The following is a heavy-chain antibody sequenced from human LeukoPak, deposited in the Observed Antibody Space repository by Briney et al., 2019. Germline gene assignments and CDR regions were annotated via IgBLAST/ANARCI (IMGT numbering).Heavy chain of an antibody. CDR2: INTNTGTP. V-gene: IGHV7-4-1*02. D-gene: IGHD5-18*01. J-gene: IGHJ4*02. CDR3: ARRRGYTYSFNFDS. Sequence: GASVKVSCKASAYTFSNYAMNWVRQAPGQGLEWVGWINTNTGTPTYAQTFTGRFVFSLDTSVNTAYLEIRSLKAEDTAVYYCARRRGYTYSFNFDSWGQGTLVTVSS. CDR1: AYTFSNYA.